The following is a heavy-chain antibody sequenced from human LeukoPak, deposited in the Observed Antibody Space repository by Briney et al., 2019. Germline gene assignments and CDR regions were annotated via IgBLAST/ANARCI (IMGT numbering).Heavy chain of an antibody. CDR3: ARVKIGDYTAYYYMDV. CDR2: INTNTGIP. CDR1: GYTFTSYA. J-gene: IGHJ6*03. Sequence: ASVKVSCKASGYTFTSYAMNWVRQAPGQGLEWMGWINTNTGIPTYAQGFTGRFVFSLDTSVSTAYLQISSLKAEDTAVYYCARVKIGDYTAYYYMDVWGKGTTVTVSS. D-gene: IGHD4-17*01. V-gene: IGHV7-4-1*02.